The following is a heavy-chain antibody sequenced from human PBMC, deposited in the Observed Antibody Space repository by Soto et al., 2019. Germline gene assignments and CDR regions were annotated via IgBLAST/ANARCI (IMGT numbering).Heavy chain of an antibody. J-gene: IGHJ3*02. CDR3: VKATATGGGAFEI. CDR1: GFICSSYD. D-gene: IGHD2-8*02. Sequence: GGSLRLSCAVSGFICSSYDMSWVRQAPGKGLEWVSTILVGGSTHYEDSVKGRFTISRDPSKNTVYLQMNSLTAGDTAVYYCVKATATGGGAFEIYGQGTMVTVSS. V-gene: IGHV3-23*01. CDR2: ILVGGST.